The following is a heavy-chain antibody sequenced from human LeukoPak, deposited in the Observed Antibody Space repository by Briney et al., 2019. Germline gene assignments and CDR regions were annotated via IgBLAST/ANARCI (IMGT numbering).Heavy chain of an antibody. Sequence: AGTLRLSCAASGFTFSDYGMSWVRQAPGKGLEWVSAINRGGDGTSYADSVKGGFTISRDNSKNTMYLQMSSLKVEDPAVYYCARVVSWGQGTLVTVSS. J-gene: IGHJ5*02. CDR2: INRGGDGT. V-gene: IGHV3-23*01. CDR1: GFTFSDYG. CDR3: ARVVS. D-gene: IGHD2-8*02.